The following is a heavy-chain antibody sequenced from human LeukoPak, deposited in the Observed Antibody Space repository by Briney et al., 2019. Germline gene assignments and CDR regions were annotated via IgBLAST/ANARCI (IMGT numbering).Heavy chain of an antibody. CDR1: GYIFNNYA. CDR3: VKGGQDCSPTTCYYD. Sequence: PGGSLRLSCVASGYIFNNYAMSWVRQAPGKGLEWVSAISGSGSTYYADSVKGRFTISRDNSKNTGYLQMNSLRAEDTAVYYCVKGGQDCSPTTCYYDWGQRTLVTVSS. D-gene: IGHD2-2*01. CDR2: ISGSGST. V-gene: IGHV3-23*01. J-gene: IGHJ4*02.